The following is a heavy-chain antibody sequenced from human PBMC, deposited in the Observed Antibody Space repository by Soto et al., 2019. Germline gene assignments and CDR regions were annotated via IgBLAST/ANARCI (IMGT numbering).Heavy chain of an antibody. J-gene: IGHJ4*02. V-gene: IGHV3-23*01. CDR1: GFSFSSYA. CDR3: ARRSSGWYFDY. D-gene: IGHD6-19*01. Sequence: EVQLLESGGGLVPPGGSLRISCAASGFSFSSYAMTWVRQAPGMGLGWVSVISGSGASTYYADSVKGRFTISRDNSKNTQYLQMISLRAEDTAVYYCARRSSGWYFDYWGQGTLVIFSS. CDR2: ISGSGAST.